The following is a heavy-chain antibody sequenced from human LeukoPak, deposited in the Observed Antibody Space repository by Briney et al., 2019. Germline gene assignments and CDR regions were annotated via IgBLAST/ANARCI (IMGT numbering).Heavy chain of an antibody. D-gene: IGHD1-26*01. CDR3: ARVGRNRGALPNFYYYMDA. J-gene: IGHJ6*03. CDR1: GDIFNSYS. V-gene: IGHV1-69*05. Sequence: SVKVSCKASGDIFNSYSVSWVRQAPGQGLEWMGGIIPMFGSTNYAQKFEGRVTITTDQSTTTVYMALTSLTSEDTAVYYCARVGRNRGALPNFYYYMDAWGKGTTVTVSS. CDR2: IIPMFGST.